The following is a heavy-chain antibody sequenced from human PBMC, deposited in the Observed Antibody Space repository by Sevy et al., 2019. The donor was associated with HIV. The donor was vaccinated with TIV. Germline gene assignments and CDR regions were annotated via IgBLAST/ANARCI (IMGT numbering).Heavy chain of an antibody. D-gene: IGHD5-12*01. CDR2: IYYNGHT. CDR3: AREAGGYDYDYGMDV. CDR1: GFTFSSYA. J-gene: IGHJ6*02. V-gene: IGHV4-39*02. Sequence: GSLRLSCAASGFTFSSYAMSWIRQTPGKGLEWIGSIYYNGHTYYNPSLNSRLTISIDTSKNQFSLNLSSVTAADTAIYFCAREAGGYDYDYGMDVWGQGTTVTVSS.